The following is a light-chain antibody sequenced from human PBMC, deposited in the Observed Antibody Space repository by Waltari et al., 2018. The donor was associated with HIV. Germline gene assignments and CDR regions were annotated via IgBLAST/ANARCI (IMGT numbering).Light chain of an antibody. CDR3: AVWDDSLNGWV. J-gene: IGLJ3*02. V-gene: IGLV1-44*01. CDR2: SDS. CDR1: NSNIGSNP. Sequence: QSVLTQAPSAPGTPGQRVTISCSGSNSNIGSNPVNWYQQLPGTAPKLLMYSDSQRPSGVSDRFSASKSGTSASLAISGLQSEDEADYYCAVWDDSLNGWVFGGGTKLTVL.